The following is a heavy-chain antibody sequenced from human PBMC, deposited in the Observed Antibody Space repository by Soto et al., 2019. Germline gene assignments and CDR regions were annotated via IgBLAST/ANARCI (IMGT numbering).Heavy chain of an antibody. V-gene: IGHV4-4*02. D-gene: IGHD2-2*01. CDR3: ARTYCSSTVCPHDR. CDR1: GGSITTSNW. J-gene: IGHJ4*02. CDR2: IFHTGST. Sequence: TSETLSLTCTISGGSITTSNWWSWVRRPPGKGLEWVGQIFHTGSTYYNPSLKTRVTISVDKSSDRFSLKLTSVTAADTAVYFCARTYCSSTVCPHDRWGQGTLVTVSS.